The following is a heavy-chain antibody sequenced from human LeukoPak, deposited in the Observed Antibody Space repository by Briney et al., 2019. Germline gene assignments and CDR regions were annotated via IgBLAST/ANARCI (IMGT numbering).Heavy chain of an antibody. Sequence: GASVKVSCKASGYTFTGYYMHWVRQAPGQGLEWMGWINPNSGGTNYAQKFQGRVTMTRDTSISTAYMELSRLRSDDTAVYYCARTSVPYYYDSSGYYFRGLDNWFDPWGQGTLVTASS. J-gene: IGHJ5*02. CDR2: INPNSGGT. V-gene: IGHV1-2*02. CDR3: ARTSVPYYYDSSGYYFRGLDNWFDP. D-gene: IGHD3-22*01. CDR1: GYTFTGYY.